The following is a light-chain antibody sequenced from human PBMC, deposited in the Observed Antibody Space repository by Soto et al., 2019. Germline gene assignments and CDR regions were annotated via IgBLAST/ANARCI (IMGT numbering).Light chain of an antibody. Sequence: DIQMTQFPSSLYASVGDRVTITCRASQTISTCLNWYQQKGGTATKILIYGASDLESGIPSRFSGSGSGTYFTHTISSLQPEDVAIYYCQQSLTPPRTFGQGTPVEI. CDR2: GAS. CDR3: QQSLTPPRT. J-gene: IGKJ1*01. CDR1: QTISTC. V-gene: IGKV1-39*01.